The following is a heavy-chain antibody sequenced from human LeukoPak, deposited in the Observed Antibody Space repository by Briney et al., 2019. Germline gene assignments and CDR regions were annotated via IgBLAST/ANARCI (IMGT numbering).Heavy chain of an antibody. V-gene: IGHV4-39*01. Sequence: WVRQPPGKGLEWIGSIYYSGSTYYKPSLKSRVAISVGTSKNQFSLKLSSVTAADTAVYYCARLRDYHYYYMDVWGKGTTVTISS. J-gene: IGHJ6*03. CDR2: IYYSGST. CDR3: ARLRDYHYYYMDV.